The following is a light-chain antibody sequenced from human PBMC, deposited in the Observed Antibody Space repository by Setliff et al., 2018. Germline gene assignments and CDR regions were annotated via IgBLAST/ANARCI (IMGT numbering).Light chain of an antibody. CDR2: EVN. CDR3: SSYAGGDIYV. CDR1: SSDVGTYKL. Sequence: QSALTQPPSASGSPGQSVTISCTGTSSDVGTYKLVSWFQQHPGKGPKLVIYEVNXXXSGVPDRXXXXXXXXXXXXXXSGXXAEDEADYYCSSYAGGDIYVFGTGTKVTVL. J-gene: IGLJ1*01. V-gene: IGLV2-8*01.